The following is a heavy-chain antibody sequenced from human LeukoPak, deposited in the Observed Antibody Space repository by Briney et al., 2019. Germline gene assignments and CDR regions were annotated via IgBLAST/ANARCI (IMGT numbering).Heavy chain of an antibody. CDR3: ARDLTMVRTMLGY. V-gene: IGHV4-34*01. CDR2: INHSGST. CDR1: GGSFSGYY. D-gene: IGHD3-10*01. J-gene: IGHJ4*02. Sequence: PSETLSLTCAVYGGSFSGYYWSWIRQPPGKGLEWIGEINHSGSTNYNPSLKSRVTISVDTSKNQFSLKLSSVTAADTAVYYCARDLTMVRTMLGYWGQGTLVTVSS.